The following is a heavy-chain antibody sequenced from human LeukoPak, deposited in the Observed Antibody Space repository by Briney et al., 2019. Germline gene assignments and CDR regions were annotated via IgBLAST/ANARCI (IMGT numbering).Heavy chain of an antibody. CDR3: ARGPYYYDSSGYYARGTRFDY. D-gene: IGHD3-22*01. CDR2: INHSGST. J-gene: IGHJ4*02. V-gene: IGHV4-34*01. CDR1: GFTFSSYA. Sequence: PGGSLRLSCAASGFTFSSYAMSWVRQPPGKGLEWIGEINHSGSTNYNPSLKSRVTISVDTSKNQFSLKLSSVTAADTAVYYCARGPYYYDSSGYYARGTRFDYWGQGTLVTVSS.